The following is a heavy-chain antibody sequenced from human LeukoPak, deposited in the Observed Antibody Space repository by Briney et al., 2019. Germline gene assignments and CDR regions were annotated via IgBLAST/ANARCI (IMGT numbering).Heavy chain of an antibody. Sequence: SVKVSCKASGGTFSSYAISWVRQAPGQGLEWMGGIIPIFGTANYAQKFQGRVTITADESTSTAYMELSSLRSEDTAVYYCARVGSREYYFDYWGQGTLVTVSS. V-gene: IGHV1-69*01. CDR1: GGTFSSYA. D-gene: IGHD2-2*01. CDR3: ARVGSREYYFDY. CDR2: IIPIFGTA. J-gene: IGHJ4*02.